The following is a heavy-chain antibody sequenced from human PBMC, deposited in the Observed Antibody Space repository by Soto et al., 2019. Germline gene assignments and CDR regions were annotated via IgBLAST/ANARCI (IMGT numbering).Heavy chain of an antibody. V-gene: IGHV3-7*01. D-gene: IGHD3-16*01. J-gene: IGHJ6*02. CDR1: GFSFSTYL. Sequence: GGSLRLSCAASGFSFSTYLMSWVRQAPGKGLEWVANIKQGGNEKFYVDSVKGRFTISRDNDKKSLYLQMDSLRVEDTAVYYCVGALTYEVPYYYYGMDVWGRGTTVTVSS. CDR2: IKQGGNEK. CDR3: VGALTYEVPYYYYGMDV.